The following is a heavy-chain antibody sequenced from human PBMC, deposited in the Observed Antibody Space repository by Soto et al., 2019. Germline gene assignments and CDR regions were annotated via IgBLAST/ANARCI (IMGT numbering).Heavy chain of an antibody. CDR1: GGSISSSNW. D-gene: IGHD2-15*01. CDR3: ARAGHCSGGSCLTYYYYYGMDV. Sequence: SETLSLTCAVSGGSISSSNWWRWVRQPPGKGLEWIGEIYHSGSTNYNPSLKSRVTISVDKSKNQFSLKLSSVTAADTAVYYWARAGHCSGGSCLTYYYYYGMDVWAKGQRSPSP. V-gene: IGHV4-4*02. CDR2: IYHSGST. J-gene: IGHJ6*02.